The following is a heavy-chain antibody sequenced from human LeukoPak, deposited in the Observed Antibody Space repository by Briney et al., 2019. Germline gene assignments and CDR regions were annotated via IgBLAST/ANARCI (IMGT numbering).Heavy chain of an antibody. J-gene: IGHJ4*02. Sequence: PSETLSLTCTVSGGSISSYYWSWIRQPPGKGLEWIGYIYYSGSTNYNPSLKSRVTISLDTSKIQFSLKLYSVTAADTAVYYCARASKVGSYGYYFDYWGQGTLVTVSS. CDR2: IYYSGST. CDR1: GGSISSYY. V-gene: IGHV4-59*01. CDR3: ARASKVGSYGYYFDY. D-gene: IGHD5-18*01.